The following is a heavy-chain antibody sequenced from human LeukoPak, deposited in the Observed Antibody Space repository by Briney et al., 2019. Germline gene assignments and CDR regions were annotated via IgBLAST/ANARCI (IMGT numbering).Heavy chain of an antibody. Sequence: PGGSLRLSCAASGFTFSSYAMSWVRQAPGKGLEWVSAISGSGGSTYYAASVKGRFPISRDKSKNTLYLQMNSLRAEDTAVYYCASPVDYDSGGYYYWGQGTLVTVSS. CDR3: ASPVDYDSGGYYY. V-gene: IGHV3-23*01. CDR1: GFTFSSYA. J-gene: IGHJ4*02. D-gene: IGHD3-22*01. CDR2: ISGSGGST.